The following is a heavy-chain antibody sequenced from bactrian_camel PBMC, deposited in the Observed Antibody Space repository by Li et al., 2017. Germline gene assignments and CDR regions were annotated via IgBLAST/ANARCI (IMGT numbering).Heavy chain of an antibody. CDR2: INQVATVT. J-gene: IGHJ4*01. V-gene: IGHV3S6*01. D-gene: IGHD2*01. CDR1: GFTLNAYS. Sequence: QVQLVESGGGLVQPGGSLRLSCAASGFTLNAYSMNWVRQAPGKAHEWVAYINQVATVTYYADAVKGRFTISKDHAKNTLYLQMTDLKAEDTAMYYCVADCIGMGHIVVVPGTFGQGTQVTVS.